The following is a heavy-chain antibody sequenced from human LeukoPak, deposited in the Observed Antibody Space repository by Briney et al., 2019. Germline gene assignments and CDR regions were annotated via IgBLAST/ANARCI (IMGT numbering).Heavy chain of an antibody. CDR1: GCTFSSYA. CDR2: ISGSGGST. D-gene: IGHD2-2*01. J-gene: IGHJ2*01. V-gene: IGHV3-23*01. Sequence: GGSLRLSCAASGCTFSSYAMSWVRQAPGKGLEWVSAISGSGGSTYYADSVKGRFTISRDNSKNTLYLQMNSLRAEDTAVYYCAKGTIVPALYLYFDLWGRSTLVTVSS. CDR3: AKGTIVPALYLYFDL.